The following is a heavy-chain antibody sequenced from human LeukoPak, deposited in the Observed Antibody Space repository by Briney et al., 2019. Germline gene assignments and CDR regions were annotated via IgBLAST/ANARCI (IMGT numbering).Heavy chain of an antibody. Sequence: GGSLRLSCVASGFTFSSYAMSWVRQAPGKGLEWVSAISGSGGSTYYADSVKGRFTISRDNSKNTLYLQMNRLRAEDTAVYNCAKDRSYYYDSRVGPLPPYDAFDIWGQGTMVTVSS. V-gene: IGHV3-23*01. CDR1: GFTFSSYA. D-gene: IGHD3-22*01. CDR3: AKDRSYYYDSRVGPLPPYDAFDI. J-gene: IGHJ3*02. CDR2: ISGSGGST.